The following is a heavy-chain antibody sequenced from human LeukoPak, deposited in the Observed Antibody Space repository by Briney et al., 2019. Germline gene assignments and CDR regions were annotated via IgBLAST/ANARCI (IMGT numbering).Heavy chain of an antibody. CDR3: TSDLYGGYSYGTLDY. CDR1: GFTFGDYA. Sequence: GGSLRLFCTASGFTFGDYAMSWVCQAPGKGLEWVGFIRSEAYRETTEYAASVKGRFTISRDDSKSIAYLQMNSLKTEDTALYYCTSDLYGGYSYGTLDYWRKGTLVTVSS. J-gene: IGHJ4*02. D-gene: IGHD5-18*01. V-gene: IGHV3-49*04. CDR2: IRSEAYRETT.